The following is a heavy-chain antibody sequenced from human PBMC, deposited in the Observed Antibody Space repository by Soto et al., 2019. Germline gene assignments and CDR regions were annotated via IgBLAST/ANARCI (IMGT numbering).Heavy chain of an antibody. V-gene: IGHV4-34*01. CDR1: VGSFKGYD. D-gene: IGHD2-21*02. CDR3: ARADRTLVTSYSLDV. J-gene: IGHJ6*02. CDR2: INHSGTI. Sequence: SETLSLTCAVSVGSFKGYDWTGIRQPPGKGLEWIGEINHSGTINFNPSLKSRLTISLDTSKKHFSLKLSSVTDADAAAYYCARADRTLVTSYSLDVWGQGTTVTVSS.